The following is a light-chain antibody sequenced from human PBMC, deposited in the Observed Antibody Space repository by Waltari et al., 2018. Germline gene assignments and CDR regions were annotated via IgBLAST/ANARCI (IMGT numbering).Light chain of an antibody. J-gene: IGKJ4*01. V-gene: IGKV3-11*01. CDR2: DAS. CDR1: QSIRTY. Sequence: EIVLTQSPATLSLSPGERATLPCRASQSIRTYLAWYQHSPGQAPLLLIYDASNRATDIPARFSGSGSGTDFTLTISSLQPEDFAVYYCQERSNWPGGAFGGGTTVEI. CDR3: QERSNWPGGA.